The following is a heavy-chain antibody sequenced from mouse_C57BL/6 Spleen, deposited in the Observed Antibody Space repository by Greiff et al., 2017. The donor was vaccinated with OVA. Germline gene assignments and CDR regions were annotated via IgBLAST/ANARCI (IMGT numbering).Heavy chain of an antibody. D-gene: IGHD2-3*01. CDR2: INPGSGGT. Sequence: VQLQQSGAELVRPGTSVKVSCKASGYAFTNYLIEWVKQRPGQGLEWIGEINPGSGGTNYNEKFKGKATLTADKSSSTAYMQLSSLTSEDSAVYFCARSDDGYGAYWGQGTLVTVSA. V-gene: IGHV1-54*01. CDR3: ARSDDGYGAY. CDR1: GYAFTNYL. J-gene: IGHJ3*01.